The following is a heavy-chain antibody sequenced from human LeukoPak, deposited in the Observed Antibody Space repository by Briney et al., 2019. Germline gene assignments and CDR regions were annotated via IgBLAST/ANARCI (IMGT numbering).Heavy chain of an antibody. CDR2: ISSSGSTM. V-gene: IGHV3-48*03. D-gene: IGHD2-2*02. Sequence: GGSLRLSCAASGFTFSSYEMNWVRQAPGKGLEWISYISSSGSTMYYADSVKGRFTISRDNAKNSLYLQMNSLRAEDTAVYYCARIPSFDPWGQGTLVTVSS. CDR3: ARIPSFDP. CDR1: GFTFSSYE. J-gene: IGHJ5*02.